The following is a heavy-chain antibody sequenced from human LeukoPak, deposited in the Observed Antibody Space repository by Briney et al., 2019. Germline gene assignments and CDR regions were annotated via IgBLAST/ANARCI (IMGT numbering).Heavy chain of an antibody. D-gene: IGHD4-17*01. J-gene: IGHJ5*02. CDR1: GYTFTGYY. Sequence: ASVKVSCKASGYTFTGYYMHWVRQAPGQGLEWMGRINPNSGGTNYAQKFQGRVTMTRDTSISTAYMELSRLRSEDTAVYYCARLLNTVTADNWFDPWGQGTLVTVSP. CDR2: INPNSGGT. V-gene: IGHV1-2*06. CDR3: ARLLNTVTADNWFDP.